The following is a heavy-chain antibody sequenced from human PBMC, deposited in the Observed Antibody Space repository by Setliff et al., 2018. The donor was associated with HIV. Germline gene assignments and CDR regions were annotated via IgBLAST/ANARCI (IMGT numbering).Heavy chain of an antibody. CDR1: GFTFGDNP. CDR3: TVVGNHSALFGVEGYFDY. Sequence: QPGGSLRLSCTTSGFTFGDNPMSWVRQAPGKGLEWVALIRNKPYGGTTEYAASVKGRFTISRDDSKNTAYLQMSSLQTEDTAIYYCTVVGNHSALFGVEGYFDYWGQGTPVTVSS. D-gene: IGHD3-3*01. J-gene: IGHJ4*02. V-gene: IGHV3-49*04. CDR2: IRNKPYGGTT.